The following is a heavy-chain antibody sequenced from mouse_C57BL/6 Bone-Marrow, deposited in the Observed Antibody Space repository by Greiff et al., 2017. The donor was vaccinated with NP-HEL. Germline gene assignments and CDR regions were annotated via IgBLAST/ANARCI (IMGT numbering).Heavy chain of an antibody. CDR1: GYTFTSYG. J-gene: IGHJ2*01. D-gene: IGHD1-1*01. CDR3: ARGRYYGSRYFDY. V-gene: IGHV1-81*01. CDR2: IYPRSGNT. Sequence: QVQLQQSGAELARPGASVKLSCKASGYTFTSYGISWVKQRTGQGLEWIGEIYPRSGNTYYNETFQGKATLTADKSSSTAYMELRSLTSEDSAVYFCARGRYYGSRYFDYWGQGTTLTVSS.